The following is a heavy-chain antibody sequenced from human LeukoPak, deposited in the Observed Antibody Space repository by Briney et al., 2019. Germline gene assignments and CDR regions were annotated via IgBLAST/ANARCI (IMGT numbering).Heavy chain of an antibody. CDR3: ARVCYYDSSGYSRDSNWFDP. CDR2: ISAYNGNT. J-gene: IGHJ5*02. CDR1: GYTFTSYG. V-gene: IGHV1-18*01. Sequence: GASVKVSCKASGYTFTSYGISWVRQAPGQGLEWMGWISAYNGNTNYAQKLQGRVTMTTDTSTSTAYMELRSLRPDDTAVYYCARVCYYDSSGYSRDSNWFDPWGQGTLVTVSS. D-gene: IGHD3-22*01.